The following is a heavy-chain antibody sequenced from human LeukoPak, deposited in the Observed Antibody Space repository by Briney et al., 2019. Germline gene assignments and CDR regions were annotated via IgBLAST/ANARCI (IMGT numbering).Heavy chain of an antibody. V-gene: IGHV4-4*09. Sequence: SETLSLTCSVSGGSIGTFHWHWIRQPPGKGLEWIGYIFTTEVTSYSPSLKSRVTISVDTSKNQFSLRLSSVTAADTAVYCCARSDGIVGEEAWFDPWGQGTLVTVSS. D-gene: IGHD1-26*01. J-gene: IGHJ5*02. CDR1: GGSIGTFH. CDR2: IFTTEVT. CDR3: ARSDGIVGEEAWFDP.